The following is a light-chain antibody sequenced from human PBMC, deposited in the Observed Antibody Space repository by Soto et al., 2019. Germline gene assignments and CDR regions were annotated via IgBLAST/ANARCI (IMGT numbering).Light chain of an antibody. V-gene: IGKV3-20*01. CDR1: QSLTTRY. CDR3: QQYARSVVYT. J-gene: IGKJ2*01. Sequence: EIVLTQSPGTLSLSPGETATLSCRASQSLTTRYLAWYQQKPGQAPRLLIYAASTRATGTPDRFSGSGSGTDFTLTISSLVPEDFALYFCQQYARSVVYTFGQGTKLEIK. CDR2: AAS.